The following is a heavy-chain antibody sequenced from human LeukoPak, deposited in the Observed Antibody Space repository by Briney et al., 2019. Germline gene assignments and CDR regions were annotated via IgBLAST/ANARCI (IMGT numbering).Heavy chain of an antibody. D-gene: IGHD3-10*01. Sequence: SETLSLTCAVSDYSISSGYYWGWIRQPPGKRLEWIASIYQSGSTYYNSSLKSRVTISVDTSKNQFSLKLSSVTAADTAVYYCAREGGGSESYYRSFDYWGQGTVVTVSS. CDR1: DYSISSGYY. J-gene: IGHJ4*02. CDR3: AREGGGSESYYRSFDY. V-gene: IGHV4-38-2*02. CDR2: IYQSGST.